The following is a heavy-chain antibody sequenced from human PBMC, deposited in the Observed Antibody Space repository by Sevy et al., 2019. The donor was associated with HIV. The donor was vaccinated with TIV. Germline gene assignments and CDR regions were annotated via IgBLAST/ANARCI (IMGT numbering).Heavy chain of an antibody. CDR3: ARYPIVVVPAAEYYFDY. D-gene: IGHD2-2*01. J-gene: IGHJ4*02. CDR2: IYPGDSVT. V-gene: IGHV5-51*01. CDR1: GYTFSNYW. Sequence: GESLKISCKGSGYTFSNYWIGWVRQMLGKGLEWMGVIYPGDSVTRYSPSFQGQVTMSADKSTSTAYLQWSSLKTSDTAIYYCARYPIVVVPAAEYYFDYWGQGTLVTVSS.